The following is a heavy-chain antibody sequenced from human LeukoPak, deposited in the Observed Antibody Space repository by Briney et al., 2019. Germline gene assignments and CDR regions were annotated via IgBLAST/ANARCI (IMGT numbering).Heavy chain of an antibody. Sequence: SGPTLVKPTQTLTLTCTFSGFSLITSGVGVGWIRQPPGKALEWLALIYWDDDKRHSPSLKTRLTISKDTSKNQVVLTMTNMDPVDTATYYCALARGYCSGGSCYLFGAFDIWGQGTMVTVSS. CDR1: GFSLITSGVG. CDR2: IYWDDDK. CDR3: ALARGYCSGGSCYLFGAFDI. D-gene: IGHD2-15*01. V-gene: IGHV2-5*02. J-gene: IGHJ3*02.